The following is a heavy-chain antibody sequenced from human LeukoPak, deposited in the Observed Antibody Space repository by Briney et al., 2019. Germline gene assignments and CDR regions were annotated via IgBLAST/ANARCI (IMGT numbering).Heavy chain of an antibody. V-gene: IGHV4-59*01. D-gene: IGHD6-19*01. Sequence: PSETLSLTCTVSGGSISSYYWSWIRQPPGKGLEWIGYIYYSGSTNYNPFLKSRVTISVDTSKNQFSLKLSSVTAADTAVYCCAREVHSSGWYSTRYFDYWGQGTLVTVSS. J-gene: IGHJ4*02. CDR3: AREVHSSGWYSTRYFDY. CDR2: IYYSGST. CDR1: GGSISSYY.